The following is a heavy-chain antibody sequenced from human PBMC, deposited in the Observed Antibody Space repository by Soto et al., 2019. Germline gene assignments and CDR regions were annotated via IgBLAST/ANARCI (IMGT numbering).Heavy chain of an antibody. J-gene: IGHJ5*02. V-gene: IGHV4-30-4*01. Sequence: SETLSLTCAVSGVSVTNGDYYWTWMRQSPGKGLEWIGNIYYSETTKYNPSLNSRLSISIDTSRNQFSLQLTSVTAAETAIYYCARQRRGGYWFDPWGQGTLGTVS. CDR3: ARQRRGGYWFDP. CDR2: IYYSETT. CDR1: GVSVTNGDYY.